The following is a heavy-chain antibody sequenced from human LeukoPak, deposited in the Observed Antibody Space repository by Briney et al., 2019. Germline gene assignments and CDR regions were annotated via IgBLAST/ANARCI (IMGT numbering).Heavy chain of an antibody. V-gene: IGHV5-51*01. CDR3: AKMWTVTTGFDY. CDR1: GYSFSTYW. Sequence: GESLKISCKGSGYSFSTYWIGWVRQLPGKGLEWMGIIYPGDSDTRYSPSFQGQVTVSADKSISTAYLQWSSLKASDTAMYYCAKMWTVTTGFDYWGQGTLVTVSS. CDR2: IYPGDSDT. J-gene: IGHJ4*02. D-gene: IGHD4-11*01.